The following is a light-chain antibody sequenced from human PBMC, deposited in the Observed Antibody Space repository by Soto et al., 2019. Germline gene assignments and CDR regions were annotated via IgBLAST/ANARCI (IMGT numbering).Light chain of an antibody. J-gene: IGLJ1*01. CDR2: EVT. CDR3: SSDAGNYNYV. Sequence: QSVLTQPPAASGSPGQSVTIPCTGTSSDVGGYDHASWYQQHPGKPPKLMIYEVTKRPAGVPDRFSGSKSGNTASLTVSGLQAEDEADYYCSSDAGNYNYVFGTGTKVTVL. CDR1: SSDVGGYDH. V-gene: IGLV2-8*01.